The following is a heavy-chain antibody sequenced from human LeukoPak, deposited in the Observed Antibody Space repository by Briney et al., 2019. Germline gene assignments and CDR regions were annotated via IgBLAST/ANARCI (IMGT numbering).Heavy chain of an antibody. Sequence: WASVKVSCKVSGYTLTELSMHWVRQAPGKGLEWMGGFDPEDGETIYAQKFQGRVTMTEDTSTDTAYMELSSLRSEDTAVYYCATVPRYSYGYGVDYFDYWGQGTLVTVSS. D-gene: IGHD5-18*01. CDR1: GYTLTELS. J-gene: IGHJ4*02. V-gene: IGHV1-24*01. CDR3: ATVPRYSYGYGVDYFDY. CDR2: FDPEDGET.